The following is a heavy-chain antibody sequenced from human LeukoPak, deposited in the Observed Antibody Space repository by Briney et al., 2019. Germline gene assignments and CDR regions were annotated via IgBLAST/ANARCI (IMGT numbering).Heavy chain of an antibody. J-gene: IGHJ4*02. V-gene: IGHV3-48*04. CDR2: ISSDGSIV. CDR3: ARGVENHFDY. CDR1: GFTFSSYA. D-gene: IGHD2/OR15-2a*01. Sequence: GGSLRLSCAASGFTFSSYAMSWVRQAPGKGLEWVSYISSDGSIVYYAESVKGRFTISRDNAKNSLYLQMNSLRAEDTAVYYCARGVENHFDYWGQGTLVTVSS.